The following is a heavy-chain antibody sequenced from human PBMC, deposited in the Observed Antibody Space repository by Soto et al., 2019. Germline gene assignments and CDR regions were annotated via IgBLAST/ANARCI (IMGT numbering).Heavy chain of an antibody. CDR3: ARGGRYPKSSDYYGMDV. D-gene: IGHD1-20*01. CDR1: GGTFSTYS. CDR2: SPPIFGTS. J-gene: IGHJ6*02. Sequence: QVQLVQSGAEVKKPGSSVKVSCKASGGTFSTYSISWVRQAPGQGLEWMGGSPPIFGTSKYAQNFQGRVTITADDSTSTAYMELSSLRSDDTAVYDCARGGRYPKSSDYYGMDVWGQGTTVTVSS. V-gene: IGHV1-69*01.